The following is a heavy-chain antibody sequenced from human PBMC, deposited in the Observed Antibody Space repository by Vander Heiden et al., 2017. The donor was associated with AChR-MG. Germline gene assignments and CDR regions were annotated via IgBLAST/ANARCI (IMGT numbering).Heavy chain of an antibody. D-gene: IGHD5-18*01. Sequence: EVQLVESGGGLVKPGGSLRLSCPASGFPFSSYSMNWVRQAPGKGLEWDSSISSSSSYIYYADSVKGRFTISRDNAKNSLYLQMNSLRAEDTAVYYCARGKQLDGCFDYWGQGTLVTVSS. J-gene: IGHJ4*02. CDR3: ARGKQLDGCFDY. CDR1: GFPFSSYS. V-gene: IGHV3-21*01. CDR2: ISSSSSYI.